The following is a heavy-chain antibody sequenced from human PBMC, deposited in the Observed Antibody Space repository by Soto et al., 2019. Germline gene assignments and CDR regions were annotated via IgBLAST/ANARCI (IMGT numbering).Heavy chain of an antibody. J-gene: IGHJ4*02. CDR3: ARIADTAMPFDY. D-gene: IGHD5-18*01. CDR2: IIPIFGTE. Sequence: SAKVFCKASGYTFTSYYMHWVRQAPGQGLEWMGGIIPIFGTENYAQKLQGRVTITADESTSTAYMELSSLRSEDTAVYYCARIADTAMPFDYWGQGILVTIS. V-gene: IGHV1-69*13. CDR1: GYTFTSYY.